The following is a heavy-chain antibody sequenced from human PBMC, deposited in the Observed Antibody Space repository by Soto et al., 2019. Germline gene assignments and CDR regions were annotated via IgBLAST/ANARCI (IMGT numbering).Heavy chain of an antibody. CDR3: ARARMKVGAFDI. CDR1: GGSISSGGYY. D-gene: IGHD2-15*01. V-gene: IGHV4-31*03. CDR2: IYYSGGT. J-gene: IGHJ3*02. Sequence: PSETLSLTCTVSGGSISSGGYYWSWIRQHPGKGLEWIGYIYYSGGTYYNPSLKSRVTISVDTSKNQFSLKLSSVTAADTAVYYCARARMKVGAFDIWGQGKMVTVSS.